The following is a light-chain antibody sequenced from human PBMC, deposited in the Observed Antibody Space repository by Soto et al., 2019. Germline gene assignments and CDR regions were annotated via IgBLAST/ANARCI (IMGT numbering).Light chain of an antibody. Sequence: DIQLTQSPSFLSASVGDRVTITCRASQGISTFLAWYQQKPGKAPKLLMYAASILQSGVPSRFRGSVSGTDFTLTISRLQPEDFATYFCQQLNSYPLPVGGGTKVDSK. CDR3: QQLNSYPLP. CDR1: QGISTF. J-gene: IGKJ4*01. V-gene: IGKV1-9*01. CDR2: AAS.